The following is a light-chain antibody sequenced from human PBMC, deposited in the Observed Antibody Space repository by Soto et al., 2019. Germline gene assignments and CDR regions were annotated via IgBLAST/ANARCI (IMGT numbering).Light chain of an antibody. CDR3: HQSYGTPLT. V-gene: IGKV1-39*01. J-gene: IGKJ4*01. CDR2: AAS. Sequence: DIEMTQSPSSLSASVGDRVTMTCRASQSISSYLNWYQQKPGKVPKLLIYAASSLQSGVPPRFSGSGSGTDFTLTISSLQPEDFATYYCHQSYGTPLTFGGGTKVEIK. CDR1: QSISSY.